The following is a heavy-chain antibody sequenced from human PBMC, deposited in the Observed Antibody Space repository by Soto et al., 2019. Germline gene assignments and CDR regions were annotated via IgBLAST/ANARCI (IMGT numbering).Heavy chain of an antibody. V-gene: IGHV3-7*01. Sequence: GGSLRLSCAASGFPFSSYWMSWVRQAPGKGLEWVANIKQDGSEKYYVDSVKGRFTISRDNAKNSLYLQMNSLRDEDSAVYYCVTDLNWQGHWGQGTLVTVSS. CDR1: GFPFSSYW. CDR3: VTDLNWQGH. CDR2: IKQDGSEK. J-gene: IGHJ4*02.